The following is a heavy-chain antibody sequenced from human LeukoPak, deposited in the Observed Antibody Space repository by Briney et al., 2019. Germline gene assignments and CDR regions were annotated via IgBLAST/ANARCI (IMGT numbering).Heavy chain of an antibody. D-gene: IGHD3-10*01. CDR2: INHSGST. J-gene: IGHJ4*02. Sequence: PSETLSLTCAVYGGSFSGYYWSWIRQPPGKGLEWIGEINHSGSTNYNPSLKSRVNISLDTSKNQFSLKLSSVTAADTAVYYCARDGARITMVRGVIITPVILDYWGQGTLVTVSS. CDR1: GGSFSGYY. CDR3: ARDGARITMVRGVIITPVILDY. V-gene: IGHV4-34*01.